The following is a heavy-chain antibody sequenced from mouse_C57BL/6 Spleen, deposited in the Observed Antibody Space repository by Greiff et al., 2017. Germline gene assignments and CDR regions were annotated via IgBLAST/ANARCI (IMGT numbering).Heavy chain of an antibody. CDR3: ARIYDGYYWYFDG. CDR1: GYAFSSSW. V-gene: IGHV1-82*01. J-gene: IGHJ1*03. Sequence: VKVVESGPELVKPGASVKISCKASGYAFSSSWMNWVKQRPGKGLEWIGRIYPGDGDTNYNGKFKGKATLTADKSSSTAYMQLSSLTSEDSAVYFCARIYDGYYWYFDGWGTGTTVTVSS. CDR2: IYPGDGDT. D-gene: IGHD2-3*01.